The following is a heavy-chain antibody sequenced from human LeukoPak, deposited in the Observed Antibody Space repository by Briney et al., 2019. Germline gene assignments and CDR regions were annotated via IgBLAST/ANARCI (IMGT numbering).Heavy chain of an antibody. Sequence: SETLSLTCAVYGGSFSGYYWSWIRQPPGKGLEWIGEINHTGSTNYNPSHKSRVTISVDTSKNQFSRKLSSVTAADTAVYYCASGRAAAGVSGADYWGQGTLVTVSS. J-gene: IGHJ4*02. D-gene: IGHD6-13*01. CDR1: GGSFSGYY. CDR3: ASGRAAAGVSGADY. CDR2: INHTGST. V-gene: IGHV4-34*01.